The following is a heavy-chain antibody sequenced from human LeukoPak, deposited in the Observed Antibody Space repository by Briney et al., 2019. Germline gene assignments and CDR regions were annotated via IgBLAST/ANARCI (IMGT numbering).Heavy chain of an antibody. J-gene: IGHJ6*03. CDR3: ARVPRSYYYYYYMDV. Sequence: GGSLRLSCAASGFTFSSYAMHWVRQAPGKGLEWVAVISYDGSNKYYADSVKGRFTISRDYSKNTLYLQMNSLRAEDTAVYYCARVPRSYYYYYYMDVWGKGTTVTVSS. CDR2: ISYDGSNK. CDR1: GFTFSSYA. V-gene: IGHV3-30-3*01.